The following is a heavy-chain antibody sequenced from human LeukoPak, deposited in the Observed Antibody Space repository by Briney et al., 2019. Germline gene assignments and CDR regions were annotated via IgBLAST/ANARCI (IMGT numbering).Heavy chain of an antibody. J-gene: IGHJ5*02. CDR1: GGSVSSYY. D-gene: IGHD5-12*01. CDR2: IKSSGSS. V-gene: IGHV4-59*02. CDR3: ARDGTVATNWFDP. Sequence: PSETLSLTCTVYGGSVSSYYWSWIRQRPGKGLEWIGYIKSSGSSNYNPSLKSRVTMSMDTSKNQFSLRLNSVTAADTAVYYCARDGTVATNWFDPWGQGTLVTLSS.